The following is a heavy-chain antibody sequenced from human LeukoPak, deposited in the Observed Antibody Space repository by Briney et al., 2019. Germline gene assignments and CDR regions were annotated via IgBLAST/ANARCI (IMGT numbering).Heavy chain of an antibody. D-gene: IGHD3-16*01. CDR1: GFSFTSYW. CDR2: IYPGDSDT. V-gene: IGHV5-51*01. Sequence: GESLKISCKGSGFSFTSYWVAWVRQMPGKGLEWMGIIYPGDSDTRYSPSFQGQVTISADKSISTAYLQWSSLKASDTAMYYCARNPHDDYDYVWGSLGAFDIWGQGTMVTVSS. J-gene: IGHJ3*02. CDR3: ARNPHDDYDYVWGSLGAFDI.